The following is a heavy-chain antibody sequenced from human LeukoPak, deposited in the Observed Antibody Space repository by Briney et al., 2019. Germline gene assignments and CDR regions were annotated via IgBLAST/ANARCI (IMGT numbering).Heavy chain of an antibody. Sequence: TSVKVSCKASGYTFTSYGISWVRQAPGQGLEWMGWISAYNGNTNYAQKLQGRVTMTTDTSTSTAYMELRSLRSDDTAVYYCARAKFKPLSGYTTNHFDYWGQGTLVTVSS. D-gene: IGHD3-22*01. J-gene: IGHJ4*02. CDR2: ISAYNGNT. V-gene: IGHV1-18*01. CDR1: GYTFTSYG. CDR3: ARAKFKPLSGYTTNHFDY.